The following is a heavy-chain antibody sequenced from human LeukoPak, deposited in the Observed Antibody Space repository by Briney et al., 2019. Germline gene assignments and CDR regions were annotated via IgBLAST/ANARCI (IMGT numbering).Heavy chain of an antibody. CDR2: ISSRSSYI. J-gene: IGHJ4*02. CDR1: GFTFSTHT. V-gene: IGHV3-21*01. CDR3: VRKTATEEVYFDN. Sequence: GGSLRLFCEASGFTFSTHTMNWVRQAPGKGLEWVSCISSRSSYIFYADSVRGRFIISRDNAKNSLYLQMNSLRPEDTAKYFCVRKTATEEVYFDNWGQGTPVTVSS.